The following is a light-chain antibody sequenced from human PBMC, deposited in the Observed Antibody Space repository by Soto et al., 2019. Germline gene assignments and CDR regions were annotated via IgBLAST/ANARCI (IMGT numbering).Light chain of an antibody. CDR1: QSISNL. V-gene: IGKV1-5*03. CDR2: KAS. J-gene: IGKJ1*01. CDR3: QQYYSYSRT. Sequence: DIQMNQSPSTLSASVGDRVNITCRARQSISNLLAWYQQKPGKGHKLLIYKASSLQSGVPSRFSGSGSGTDFPLTISSLHPDDFATYYCQQYYSYSRTFGQGTKVEIK.